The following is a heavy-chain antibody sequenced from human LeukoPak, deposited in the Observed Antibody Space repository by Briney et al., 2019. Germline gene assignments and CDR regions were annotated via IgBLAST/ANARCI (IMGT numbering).Heavy chain of an antibody. J-gene: IGHJ3*02. Sequence: SGRSLRLSCAASGFIFSTYGMHWVRQAPGKGLEWVAVISYDGSTKYYVDSVKGRLTISRDNSKNTLYLQMNSLRAADTAVYYCAKDMYGQGNSNDAFDIWGQGTMVTVSS. CDR3: AKDMYGQGNSNDAFDI. V-gene: IGHV3-30*18. CDR1: GFIFSTYG. D-gene: IGHD1-7*01. CDR2: ISYDGSTK.